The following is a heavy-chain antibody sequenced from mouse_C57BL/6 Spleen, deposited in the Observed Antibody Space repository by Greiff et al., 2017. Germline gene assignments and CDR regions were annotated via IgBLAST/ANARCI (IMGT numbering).Heavy chain of an antibody. CDR1: GFSLTSYA. V-gene: IGHV2-9-1*01. J-gene: IGHJ4*01. Sequence: VQLKESGPGLVAPSQSLSITCTVSGFSLTSYAISWVRQPPGKGLEWLGEIWTGGGTNYNSAHKSRLSISKDNSKSQVFLKMNSLQTDDTARYYCARNEGWVLKDYNAMDYWGQGTSVTVSS. CDR3: ARNEGWVLKDYNAMDY. CDR2: IWTGGGT. D-gene: IGHD2-3*01.